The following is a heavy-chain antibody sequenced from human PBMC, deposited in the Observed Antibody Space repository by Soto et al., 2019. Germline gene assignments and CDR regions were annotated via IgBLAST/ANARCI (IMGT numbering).Heavy chain of an antibody. CDR2: IYWDDDK. CDR1: GFSLSTSGVG. J-gene: IGHJ3*02. D-gene: IGHD1-26*01. Sequence: QITLKESGPPLVKPTQTLTLTCTFSGFSLSTSGVGVGWIRQPPGKALEWLALIYWDDDKRYSPSLKSRLTIPKDTSKTQVVLTMTNMDPVDTATYYCAHKEWELLNPNGDAFDIWGQGTMVTVSS. V-gene: IGHV2-5*02. CDR3: AHKEWELLNPNGDAFDI.